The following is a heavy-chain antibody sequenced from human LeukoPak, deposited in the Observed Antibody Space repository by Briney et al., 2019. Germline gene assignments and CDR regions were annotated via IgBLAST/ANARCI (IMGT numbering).Heavy chain of an antibody. V-gene: IGHV4-34*01. J-gene: IGHJ4*02. CDR2: INQSGSA. CDR1: GGSFSGYF. Sequence: SETLSLTCAVYGGSFSGYFWSWIRQSPGKGLEWIGEINQSGSAHYNPSLKSRVTISIDTSKNQLSLRLTSVTAADTAVYYCASPRAERSTWYAVDYWGQGTLVTVSA. D-gene: IGHD6-13*01. CDR3: ASPRAERSTWYAVDY.